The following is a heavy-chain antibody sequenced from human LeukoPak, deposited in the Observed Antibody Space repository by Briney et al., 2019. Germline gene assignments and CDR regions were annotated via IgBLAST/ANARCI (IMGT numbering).Heavy chain of an antibody. CDR1: GGSISSDK. CDR2: IYYGGST. CDR3: ASGATDYYGSGSYYRGGNFDY. D-gene: IGHD3-10*01. J-gene: IGHJ4*02. V-gene: IGHV4-59*08. Sequence: PSETLSLTCTVSGGSISSDKWSWSRAPPRGGVGRVGYIYYGGSTTYNPSLKSRVTISVDTSKNQFSLKLSSVTAADTAVYYCASGATDYYGSGSYYRGGNFDYWGQGTLVTVSS.